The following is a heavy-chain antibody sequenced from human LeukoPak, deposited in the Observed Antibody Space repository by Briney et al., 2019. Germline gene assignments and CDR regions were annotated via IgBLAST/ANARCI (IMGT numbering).Heavy chain of an antibody. CDR1: GYTFTSYG. V-gene: IGHV1-18*01. Sequence: ASVKVSCKASGYTFTSYGISWVRQAPGQGLEWMGWISAYNGNTNYAQKLQGRVTMTTDTSTSTAYRELSSLRSDDTAVYYGARDRITMVRGARYWFDPWGQGTLVTVSS. J-gene: IGHJ5*02. D-gene: IGHD3-10*01. CDR3: ARDRITMVRGARYWFDP. CDR2: ISAYNGNT.